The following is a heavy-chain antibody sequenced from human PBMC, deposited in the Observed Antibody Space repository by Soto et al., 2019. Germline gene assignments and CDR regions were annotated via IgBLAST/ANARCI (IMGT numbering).Heavy chain of an antibody. CDR1: GVSFSDYS. J-gene: IGHJ4*02. Sequence: PGGSLRLSCVVSGVSFSDYSINWGRQAPGKGLEWVSLITGNSEYKYYAGSVKGRFTVSRDNAKNSLYLQMNSLTVEDTAVYYCARSGELLQTFDSWGQGTLVTVSS. CDR2: ITGNSEYK. V-gene: IGHV3-21*06. D-gene: IGHD1-26*01. CDR3: ARSGELLQTFDS.